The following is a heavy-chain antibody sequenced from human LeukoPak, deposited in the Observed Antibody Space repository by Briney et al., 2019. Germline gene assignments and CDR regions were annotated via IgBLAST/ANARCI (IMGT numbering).Heavy chain of an antibody. J-gene: IGHJ4*02. CDR3: ARESRFTMRDY. D-gene: IGHD3-22*01. CDR2: IKQDGSDK. Sequence: PGGSLRLSCAASGFIFSSYWMSWVRQAPGKGLEWVANIKQDGSDKSYVDSVKGRFTISRDNAKNSLYLQMNSLRAEDTAVYYCARESRFTMRDYWGQGTLVTVSS. CDR1: GFIFSSYW. V-gene: IGHV3-7*01.